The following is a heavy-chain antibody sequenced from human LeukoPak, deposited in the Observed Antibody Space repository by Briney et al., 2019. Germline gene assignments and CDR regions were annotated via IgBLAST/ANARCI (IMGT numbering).Heavy chain of an antibody. Sequence: GGSLRLSCAASGFTFSTYGMHWVRQAPGKGMEWVAVISYDGTNKYYADSVKGRFTISRDNSKSTLYLQMNSLRAEDTAVYYCAKENDFVYWGQGTLVTVSS. CDR2: ISYDGTNK. D-gene: IGHD3-3*01. CDR1: GFTFSTYG. CDR3: AKENDFVY. J-gene: IGHJ4*02. V-gene: IGHV3-30*18.